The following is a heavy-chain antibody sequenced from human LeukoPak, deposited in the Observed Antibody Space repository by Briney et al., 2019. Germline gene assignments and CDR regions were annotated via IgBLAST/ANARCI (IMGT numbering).Heavy chain of an antibody. V-gene: IGHV4-34*01. D-gene: IGHD3-16*02. CDR3: AVDMITFGGVIVQQAFDI. J-gene: IGHJ3*02. CDR1: GGSFGGYY. Sequence: SETLSLTCAVYGGSFGGYYWSWIRQPPGKGLEWIGEINDSGNSNYIPSLKSRVTISVDRSKNQFSLKLSSVTAADTAVYYCAVDMITFGGVIVQQAFDIWGQGTMVTVSS. CDR2: INDSGNS.